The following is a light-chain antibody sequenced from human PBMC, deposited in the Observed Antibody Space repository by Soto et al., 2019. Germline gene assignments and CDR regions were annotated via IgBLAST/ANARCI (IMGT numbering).Light chain of an antibody. CDR3: QQRYNWPPIT. CDR2: DAS. Sequence: EVVLTQSPGTLSLSPGERATLSCRASQTVISYLAWYQQKPGQAPRLLIYDASNSATGIPARFSGSGSGTDFTLTISSLEPEDFAVYYCQQRYNWPPITFGQGTRLEMK. V-gene: IGKV3-11*01. CDR1: QTVISY. J-gene: IGKJ5*01.